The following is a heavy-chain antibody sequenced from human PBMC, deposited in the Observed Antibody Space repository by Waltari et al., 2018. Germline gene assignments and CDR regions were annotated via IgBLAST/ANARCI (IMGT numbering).Heavy chain of an antibody. D-gene: IGHD3-10*01. J-gene: IGHJ3*02. Sequence: QVQLQESGPGLVKPSETLSLTCSVSGGSISSGSYYWTWIRRPAGKGLEWFGRIYTSGSTNYNPSLRSRLTISVDTSNNQFSLKLSSVTAADTAVYYCARDPPQLADAFDIWGQGTMVTVSS. CDR3: ARDPPQLADAFDI. CDR1: GGSISSGSYY. V-gene: IGHV4-61*02. CDR2: IYTSGST.